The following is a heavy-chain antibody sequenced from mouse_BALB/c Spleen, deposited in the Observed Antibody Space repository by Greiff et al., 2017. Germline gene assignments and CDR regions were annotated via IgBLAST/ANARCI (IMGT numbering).Heavy chain of an antibody. V-gene: IGHV5-6-5*01. J-gene: IGHJ2*01. Sequence: EVMLVESGGGLVKPGGSLKLSCAASGFTFSSYAMSWVRQTPEKRLEWVASISSGGSTYYPDSVKGRFTISRDNARNILYLQMSSLRSEDTAMYYCARGNYYGSSYSYWGQGTTLTVSS. D-gene: IGHD1-1*01. CDR1: GFTFSSYA. CDR2: ISSGGST. CDR3: ARGNYYGSSYSY.